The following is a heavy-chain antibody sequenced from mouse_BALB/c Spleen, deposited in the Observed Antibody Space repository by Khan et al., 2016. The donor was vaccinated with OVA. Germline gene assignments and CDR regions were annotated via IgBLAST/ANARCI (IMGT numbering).Heavy chain of an antibody. CDR1: GFTFSRFG. D-gene: IGHD4-1*01. J-gene: IGHJ2*01. Sequence: EVQLVESGGGLVQPGGSRKLSCAASGFTFSRFGMHWVRQAPEKGLAWVAYISSGRSSIYYADTVTGRFTTSRDETKNALCLQMTSLRSEDTAMYYWARESNVDYGGQGTTLTVSA. CDR2: ISSGRSSI. V-gene: IGHV5-17*02. CDR3: ARESNVDY.